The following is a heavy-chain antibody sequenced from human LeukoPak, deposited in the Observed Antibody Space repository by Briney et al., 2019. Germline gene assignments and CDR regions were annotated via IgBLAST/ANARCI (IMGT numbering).Heavy chain of an antibody. CDR2: INPNSGVT. CDR1: GYTFSGFY. CDR3: ARDLETILTGSGSYYNDGHNWFDP. D-gene: IGHD3-10*01. J-gene: IGHJ5*02. Sequence: GASVKVSCKASGYTFSGFYIHWVRQAPGQGLEWMGWINPNSGVTNYAQKLQGRVTITRDTSIDTAYMQLSRLRSDDTAVYYCARDLETILTGSGSYYNDGHNWFDPWGQGTLVTVSS. V-gene: IGHV1-2*02.